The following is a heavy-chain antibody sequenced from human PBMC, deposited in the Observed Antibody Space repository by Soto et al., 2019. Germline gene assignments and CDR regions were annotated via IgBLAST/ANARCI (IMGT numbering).Heavy chain of an antibody. CDR1: GFTFNSYA. J-gene: IGHJ4*02. CDR2: ISFNGIDT. D-gene: IGHD1-1*01. Sequence: QVQLVESGGGVVQPGGSLTLSCAASGFTFNSYAMHWVRQAPGQGLEWVAVISFNGIDTYYADSVKGRVTISRDNSRNTVFLQMTSLRTEDTAVFYCARDIERIRGPHDNSVGPGHWSQGTLVTVSS. V-gene: IGHV3-30*04. CDR3: ARDIERIRGPHDNSVGPGH.